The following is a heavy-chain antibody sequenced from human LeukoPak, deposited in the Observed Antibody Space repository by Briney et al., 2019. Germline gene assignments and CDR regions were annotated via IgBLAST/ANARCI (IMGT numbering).Heavy chain of an antibody. V-gene: IGHV4-61*02. CDR2: IYTSGTT. D-gene: IGHD2-21*02. CDR1: GGSISSGSYY. J-gene: IGHJ2*01. Sequence: PSQTLTLTCTVSGGSISSGSYYWNWIPQPAGKGLEWIGRIYTSGTTDYNPSLKSRVTISVDTSKNQFSLKLSSVTAADTAVYYCARWGDLYWYFDLWGRGILVTVSS. CDR3: ARWGDLYWYFDL.